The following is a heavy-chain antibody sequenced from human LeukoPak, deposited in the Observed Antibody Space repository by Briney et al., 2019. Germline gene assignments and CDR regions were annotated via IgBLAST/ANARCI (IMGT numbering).Heavy chain of an antibody. J-gene: IGHJ3*02. V-gene: IGHV4-34*01. CDR1: GGSFSGYY. CDR2: INHSGST. Sequence: SETLSLTCAVYGGSFSGYYWSWIRHPPGKGLEWIGEINHSGSTNYNPSLKSRVTISVDTSKNQFSLKLSSVTAADTAVYYCARLGSSWYRGRDAFDIWGQGTMVTVSS. CDR3: ARLGSSWYRGRDAFDI. D-gene: IGHD6-13*01.